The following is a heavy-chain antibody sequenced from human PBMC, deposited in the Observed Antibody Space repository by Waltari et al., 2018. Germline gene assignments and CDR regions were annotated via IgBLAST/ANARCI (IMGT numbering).Heavy chain of an antibody. Sequence: EVQLVESGGVVVQPGGSLRLSCDASGFTLDDYTMHGVRQGPGKGLEWVSLISWQGTDTYYADSVKGRFTISRDITRNSLYLQMNTLSTEDTAIYFCVKDRGGHSIAWPYFFDYWGQGTLVTVAS. J-gene: IGHJ4*02. V-gene: IGHV3-43*01. CDR1: GFTLDDYT. CDR3: VKDRGGHSIAWPYFFDY. D-gene: IGHD3-3*02. CDR2: ISWQGTDT.